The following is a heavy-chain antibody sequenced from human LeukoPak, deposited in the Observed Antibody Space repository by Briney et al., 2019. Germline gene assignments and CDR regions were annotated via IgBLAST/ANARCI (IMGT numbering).Heavy chain of an antibody. D-gene: IGHD6-19*01. CDR2: IKQDGSEK. J-gene: IGHJ4*02. V-gene: IGHV3-7*01. Sequence: GGSLRLSCAASGFTFSSYWMSWVRQAPGKGLEWVANIKQDGSEKYYVDSVKGRFTISRDNAKNSLYLQMNSLRAEDTAVYYCAREGYSSGWAIDYWGQGTLVTVSS. CDR3: AREGYSSGWAIDY. CDR1: GFTFSSYW.